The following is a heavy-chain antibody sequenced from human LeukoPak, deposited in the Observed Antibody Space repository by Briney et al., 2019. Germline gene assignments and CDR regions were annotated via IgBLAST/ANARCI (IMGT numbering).Heavy chain of an antibody. CDR2: ISSSSSYI. Sequence: GGSLRLSCAASGFTFSSYSMNWVRQAPGKGLEWVSSISSSSSYIHYADSVKGRFTISRDNAKNSLYLQMNSLRAEDTAVYHCATRPYCSSTSCQENWGQGTLVTVSS. V-gene: IGHV3-21*01. D-gene: IGHD2-2*01. CDR3: ATRPYCSSTSCQEN. J-gene: IGHJ4*02. CDR1: GFTFSSYS.